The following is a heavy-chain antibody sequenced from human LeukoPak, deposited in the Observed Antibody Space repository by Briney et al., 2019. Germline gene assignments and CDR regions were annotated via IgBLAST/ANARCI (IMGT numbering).Heavy chain of an antibody. Sequence: GGSLRLSCAASGFTFSTYSMNWVRQAPGQGLEWVSYMNRSSSDTYYADTVKGRFTISRNKAKNSLYLQMNSLRVEDTAVYYCSSSGFERDFDYWGQGTLVTVSS. CDR1: GFTFSTYS. CDR3: SSSGFERDFDY. CDR2: MNRSSSDT. V-gene: IGHV3-21*05. D-gene: IGHD3-10*01. J-gene: IGHJ4*02.